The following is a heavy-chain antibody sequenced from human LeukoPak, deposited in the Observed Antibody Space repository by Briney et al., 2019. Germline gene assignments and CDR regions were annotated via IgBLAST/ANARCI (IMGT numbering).Heavy chain of an antibody. CDR1: GFTFSSYV. V-gene: IGHV3-23*01. CDR2: ISDNGDST. Sequence: GGSLSPSCAAPGFTFSSYVMSWVRQAPGKGLEWVSAISDNGDSTYYADSVKGRFTISRDNSKNTLYLQMNSLRAEDTAVYYCARGNWNDEGHYFDYWGQGTLVTVSS. D-gene: IGHD1-1*01. CDR3: ARGNWNDEGHYFDY. J-gene: IGHJ4*02.